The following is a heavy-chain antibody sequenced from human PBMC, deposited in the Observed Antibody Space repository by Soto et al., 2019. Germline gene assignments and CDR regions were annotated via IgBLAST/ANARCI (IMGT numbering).Heavy chain of an antibody. V-gene: IGHV1-69*13. CDR3: AREKHGDNLFDY. D-gene: IGHD4-17*01. CDR2: IIPIFGTA. CDR1: GGTFSSYA. Sequence: ASVKVSCKASGGTFSSYAISWVRQAPGQGLEWMGGIIPIFGTANYAQRFQGRVTITADESTSTAYMELSSLRSEDTAVYYCAREKHGDNLFDYWGQGTLVTVSS. J-gene: IGHJ4*02.